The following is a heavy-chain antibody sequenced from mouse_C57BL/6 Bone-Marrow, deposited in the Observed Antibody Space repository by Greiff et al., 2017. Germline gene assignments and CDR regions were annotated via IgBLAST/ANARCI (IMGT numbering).Heavy chain of an antibody. V-gene: IGHV14-4*01. CDR3: TLNWDWFAY. CDR2: IDPENGDT. Sequence: VQLQQSGAELVRPGASVKLSCTASGFNIKDDYMHWVKQRPEQGLEWIGWIDPENGDTEYASKFQGKATITADTSSNTAYLQLSSLTSEDTAVYYGTLNWDWFAYWGQGTLVTVS. CDR1: GFNIKDDY. D-gene: IGHD4-1*01. J-gene: IGHJ3*01.